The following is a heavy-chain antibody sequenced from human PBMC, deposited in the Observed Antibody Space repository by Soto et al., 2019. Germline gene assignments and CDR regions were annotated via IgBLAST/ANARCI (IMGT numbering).Heavy chain of an antibody. CDR3: ARVRLPHYRFVELPYFDY. Sequence: QVQLQESGPGLVKPSQTLSLICTVSGGSISSGGYYWSWIRQHPGKGLEWIGYIYYSGTTYYNPSLKSRASTSVDTSKNQFSLNLRSLTAADTAVYYCARVRLPHYRFVELPYFDYWGQGTLVTVSS. D-gene: IGHD3-10*01. V-gene: IGHV4-31*03. J-gene: IGHJ4*02. CDR1: GGSISSGGYY. CDR2: IYYSGTT.